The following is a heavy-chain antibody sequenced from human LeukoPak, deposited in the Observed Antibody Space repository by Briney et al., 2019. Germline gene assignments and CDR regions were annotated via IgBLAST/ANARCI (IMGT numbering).Heavy chain of an antibody. V-gene: IGHV1-18*01. CDR3: ARVSSGWFIYAFDI. Sequence: GASVKVSCKASGYTFTSYGISWVRQAPGQGLEWMGWISAYNGNTNYAQKLQGRVTMTTDTSTSTAYMELRSLRSDDTAVYYCARVSSGWFIYAFDIWGQGTMVTVSS. CDR2: ISAYNGNT. D-gene: IGHD6-19*01. J-gene: IGHJ3*02. CDR1: GYTFTSYG.